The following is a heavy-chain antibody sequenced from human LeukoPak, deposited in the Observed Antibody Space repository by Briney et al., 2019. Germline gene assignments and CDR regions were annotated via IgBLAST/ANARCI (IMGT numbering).Heavy chain of an antibody. Sequence: SETLSLTCAVYGGSFSGYYWSWIRQPPGKGLEWIGEINHSGSTNYNPSLKSRVTISVDTSKNQFSLKLSSVTAADTAVYYCAREGTMYCSSTSRYIGYWGQGTLVTVSS. CDR3: AREGTMYCSSTSRYIGY. D-gene: IGHD2-2*02. V-gene: IGHV4-34*01. J-gene: IGHJ4*02. CDR1: GGSFSGYY. CDR2: INHSGST.